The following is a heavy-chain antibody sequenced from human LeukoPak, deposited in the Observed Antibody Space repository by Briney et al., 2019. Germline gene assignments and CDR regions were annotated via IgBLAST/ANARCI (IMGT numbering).Heavy chain of an antibody. D-gene: IGHD5-12*01. CDR2: TYYKSKWSS. J-gene: IGHJ4*02. Sequence: SQTLSLTCVISGDSVSSNSAVWDWIRQSPSRGLEWLGRTYYKSKWSSDFAISVKSRITINPDTSMYQFSLHLNSVTPEDTAVYCCARGDIALDYWGQGTLVTVSS. CDR1: GDSVSSNSAV. CDR3: ARGDIALDY. V-gene: IGHV6-1*01.